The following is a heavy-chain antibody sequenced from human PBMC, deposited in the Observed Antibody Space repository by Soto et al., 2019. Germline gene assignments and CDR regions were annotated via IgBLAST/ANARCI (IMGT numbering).Heavy chain of an antibody. J-gene: IGHJ6*04. CDR1: YGYFRGYC. Sequence: LTCGVDYGYFRGYCWSCIRQHTGKGLEWIGEINHSGSTNYNPSLKSRVTISVDTSKNQFSLKLSSVTAADTAVYYCARQGITIFGVVTYPMDVWGKGTTVTVSS. D-gene: IGHD3-3*01. CDR2: INHSGST. CDR3: ARQGITIFGVVTYPMDV. V-gene: IGHV4-34*01.